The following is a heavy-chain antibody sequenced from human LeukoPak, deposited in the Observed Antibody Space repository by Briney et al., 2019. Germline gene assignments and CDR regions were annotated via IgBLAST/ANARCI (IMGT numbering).Heavy chain of an antibody. J-gene: IGHJ4*02. D-gene: IGHD3-10*01. Sequence: ASVKVSCKASGYTFTSYGISWVRQAPGQGLEWMGWISAYSCNTNYAQKLQGRVSMTTDTSTSTAYMELRSLRSDDTAVYYCARVIYGSGCYYTDWGQGTLVTLSS. V-gene: IGHV1-18*01. CDR3: ARVIYGSGCYYTD. CDR1: GYTFTSYG. CDR2: ISAYSCNT.